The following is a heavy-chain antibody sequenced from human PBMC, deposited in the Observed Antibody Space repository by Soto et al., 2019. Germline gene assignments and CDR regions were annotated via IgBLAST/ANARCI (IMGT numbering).Heavy chain of an antibody. CDR1: GGTFSSYA. Sequence: QVQLVQSGAEVKKPGSSVKVSCKASGGTFSSYAISWVRQAPGPGLEWMGGLIPIFGTANYAQKFQGRVTITADESTSTAYRELSSRRSEDTAVYYWASSYGDDSFTVDYWGQGTLVTVSS. CDR2: LIPIFGTA. D-gene: IGHD4-17*01. V-gene: IGHV1-69*01. CDR3: ASSYGDDSFTVDY. J-gene: IGHJ4*02.